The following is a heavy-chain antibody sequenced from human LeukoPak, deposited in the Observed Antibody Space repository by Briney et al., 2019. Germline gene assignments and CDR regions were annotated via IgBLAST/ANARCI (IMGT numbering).Heavy chain of an antibody. D-gene: IGHD6-13*01. CDR2: IYYSGST. V-gene: IGHV4-39*07. CDR1: GGSISSSSYY. Sequence: PSETLSLTCTVSGGSISSSSYYWGWIRQPPGKGLEWIGSIYYSGSTYYNPSLKSRVTISVDTSKNQFSLKLSSVTAADTAVYYCARGDSTLFGGQQLVTWGQGTMVTVSS. J-gene: IGHJ3*01. CDR3: ARGDSTLFGGQQLVT.